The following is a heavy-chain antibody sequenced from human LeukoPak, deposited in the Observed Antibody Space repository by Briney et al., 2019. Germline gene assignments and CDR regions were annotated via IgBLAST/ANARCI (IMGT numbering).Heavy chain of an antibody. J-gene: IGHJ4*02. Sequence: GASAKVSCKASGYTFTGYYMHWVRQAPGQGLEWMGWISAYNGNTNYAQKLQGRVTMTTDTSTGTAYMELRSLRSDDTAVYYCARTHYGSGSYYYFDYWGQGTLVTVSS. D-gene: IGHD3-10*01. V-gene: IGHV1-18*04. CDR3: ARTHYGSGSYYYFDY. CDR1: GYTFTGYY. CDR2: ISAYNGNT.